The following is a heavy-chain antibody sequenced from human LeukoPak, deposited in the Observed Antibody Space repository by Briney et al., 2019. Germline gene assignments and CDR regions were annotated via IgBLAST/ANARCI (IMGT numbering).Heavy chain of an antibody. D-gene: IGHD3-10*01. CDR2: IYYSGST. CDR3: ARLWFGELHFDY. V-gene: IGHV4-39*01. J-gene: IGHJ4*02. CDR1: GGSISSSIYY. Sequence: SETLSLTCTVSGGSISSSIYYWGWIRQPPGKGLEWIGSIYYSGSTYYNPSLKSRVTISVDTSKNQFSLKLSSVTAADTAVYYCARLWFGELHFDYWGQGTLVTVSS.